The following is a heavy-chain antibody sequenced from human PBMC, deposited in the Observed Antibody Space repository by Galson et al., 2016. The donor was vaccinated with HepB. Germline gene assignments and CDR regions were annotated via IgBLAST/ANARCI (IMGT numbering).Heavy chain of an antibody. J-gene: IGHJ4*02. V-gene: IGHV3-7*01. CDR2: IRGDGIVS. Sequence: SCAASGFTFNAHWMNWVRQAPGKGLEWVANIRGDGIVSYYAESVRGRFTIPRDNAKNSLYLQMNGLRVDETAVYYCSREMTGSYFDWGQGTLVTVSS. CDR1: GFTFNAHW. CDR3: SREMTGSYFD. D-gene: IGHD3-10*01.